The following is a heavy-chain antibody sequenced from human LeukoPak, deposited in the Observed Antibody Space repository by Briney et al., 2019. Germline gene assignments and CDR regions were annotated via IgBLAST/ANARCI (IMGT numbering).Heavy chain of an antibody. J-gene: IGHJ5*02. Sequence: GGSLRLSCEASGFSVSNNYMNWVRQAPGKGLEWVSATFTGGTTHYADSVKGRFTISRDTSKNTLHLQMNCLRPEDTAVYYCAREGYHNSRGSQSWYTAAWGQGTLVIVSS. V-gene: IGHV3-53*01. CDR3: AREGYHNSRGSQSWYTAA. CDR1: GFSVSNNY. CDR2: TFTGGTT. D-gene: IGHD2/OR15-2a*01.